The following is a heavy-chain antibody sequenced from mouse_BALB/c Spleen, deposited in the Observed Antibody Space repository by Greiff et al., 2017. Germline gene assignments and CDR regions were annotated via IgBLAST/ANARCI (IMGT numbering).Heavy chain of an antibody. J-gene: IGHJ2*01. CDR3: ARDGNYLDY. D-gene: IGHD2-1*01. CDR2: ISSGSSTI. Sequence: EVKLVESGGGLVQPGGSRKLSCAASGFTFSSFGMHWVRQAPEKGLEWVAYISSGSSTIYYADTVKGRFTISRDNPKNTLFLQMTSLRSEDTAMYYCARDGNYLDYWGQGTTLTVAS. V-gene: IGHV5-17*02. CDR1: GFTFSSFG.